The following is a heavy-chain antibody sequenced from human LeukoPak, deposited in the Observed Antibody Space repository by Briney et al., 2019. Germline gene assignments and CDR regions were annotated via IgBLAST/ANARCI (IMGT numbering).Heavy chain of an antibody. CDR3: ARDSSPDHYFLY. D-gene: IGHD6-6*01. CDR1: GFTFSSYS. Sequence: GGSLRLSCAASGFTFSSYSINWVRRAPGKGLEGVSAISSSSSYIYYADSVKGRFTISRDNAKNSLYLQMNSLRAEDTAVYYCARDSSPDHYFLYWGQGTLVTVSS. J-gene: IGHJ4*02. V-gene: IGHV3-21*01. CDR2: ISSSSSYI.